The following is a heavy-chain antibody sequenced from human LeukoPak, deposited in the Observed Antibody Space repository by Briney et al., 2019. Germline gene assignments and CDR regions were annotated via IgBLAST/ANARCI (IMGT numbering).Heavy chain of an antibody. Sequence: SETLSLTCTVSGGSISTYYWSWIRQPPGKGLEWIAYIYYSGSTNYNPSLESRVTISVDSSKNQFSLKLSSVTAADTAVYYCAREGQPLDYWGQGTLVTVPS. D-gene: IGHD2-2*01. CDR2: IYYSGST. CDR1: GGSISTYY. V-gene: IGHV4-59*12. CDR3: AREGQPLDY. J-gene: IGHJ4*02.